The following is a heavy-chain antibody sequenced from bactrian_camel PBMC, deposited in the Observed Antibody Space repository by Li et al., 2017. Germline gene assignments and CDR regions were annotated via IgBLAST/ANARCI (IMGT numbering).Heavy chain of an antibody. V-gene: IGHV3S40*01. CDR3: AEGRGSRGEHCYSLNY. Sequence: QLVESGGGSVQAGGSLRLSCATSGYTIRNYCMGWFRQAPGKEREWIASIYRPGGNTFAADSVKGRFTISQDSARNTVYLQMNNLQPEDTATYYCAEGRGSRGEHCYSLNYWGQGTQVTVS. CDR1: GYTIRNYC. D-gene: IGHD6*01. CDR2: IYRPGGNT. J-gene: IGHJ4*01.